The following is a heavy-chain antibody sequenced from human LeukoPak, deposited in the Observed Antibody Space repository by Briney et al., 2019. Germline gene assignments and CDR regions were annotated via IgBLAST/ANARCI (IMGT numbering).Heavy chain of an antibody. CDR2: IDRPAKSYAT. CDR1: GFTLSDSA. V-gene: IGHV3-73*01. Sequence: QPGGSLRRSCAASGFTLSDSAIHWVRQASGKGLEWVGLIDRPAKSYATAYGASVGGRFTISRDDSKNTAYLQMDSLKTEDTALYYCTRDRGTYNWLDPWGQGTLVTVSS. D-gene: IGHD1-26*01. J-gene: IGHJ5*02. CDR3: TRDRGTYNWLDP.